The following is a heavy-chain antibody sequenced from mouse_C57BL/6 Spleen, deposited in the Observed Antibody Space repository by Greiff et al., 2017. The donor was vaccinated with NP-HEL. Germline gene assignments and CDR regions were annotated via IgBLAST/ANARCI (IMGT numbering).Heavy chain of an antibody. V-gene: IGHV1-82*01. CDR2: IYPGDGDT. J-gene: IGHJ2*01. Sequence: QVQLQQSGPELVKPGASVRISCKASGYAFSSSWMNWVKQRPGKGLEWIGRIYPGDGDTNYNGKFKGKATLTADKSSSTAYMQLSSLTSEDSAVYFCAREGITTVVDSWGQGTTLTVSS. CDR3: AREGITTVVDS. D-gene: IGHD1-1*01. CDR1: GYAFSSSW.